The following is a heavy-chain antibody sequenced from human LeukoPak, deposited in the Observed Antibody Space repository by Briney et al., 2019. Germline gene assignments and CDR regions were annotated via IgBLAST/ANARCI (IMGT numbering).Heavy chain of an antibody. Sequence: SETLSLTCTVSGGSISGYYWNWIRQPAGKGLVWIGRLHTSGDTKYNPSLKSRVTMSVDTSKNQFSLKLTSVSAADTAVYYCARGKVVAGTPGQNSWDHWGQGTLVTVSS. CDR3: ARGKVVAGTPGQNSWDH. CDR1: GGSISGYY. CDR2: LHTSGDT. V-gene: IGHV4-4*07. D-gene: IGHD1/OR15-1a*01. J-gene: IGHJ4*02.